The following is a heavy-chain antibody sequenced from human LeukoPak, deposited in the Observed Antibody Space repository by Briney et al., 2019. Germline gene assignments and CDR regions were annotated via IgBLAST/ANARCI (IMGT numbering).Heavy chain of an antibody. CDR3: AGGGSWFDY. CDR2: INHSGST. D-gene: IGHD6-13*01. Sequence: PSETLSLTCAVYGGPFSGYYWNWIRQPPGKGLEWIGEINHSGSTNYNPSLKSRVTISVDTSKNQFSLKLSSVTAADTAVYYCAGGGSWFDYWGQGTLVTVSS. V-gene: IGHV4-34*01. J-gene: IGHJ4*02. CDR1: GGPFSGYY.